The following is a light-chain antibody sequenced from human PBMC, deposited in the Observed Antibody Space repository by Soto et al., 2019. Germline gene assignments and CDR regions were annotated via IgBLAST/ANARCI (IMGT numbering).Light chain of an antibody. CDR1: QSVSSNY. J-gene: IGKJ1*01. CDR2: GAS. Sequence: ENVLTQSPGTLSLSPGERATLSCRASQSVSSNYLAWYQQKPGQAPRLLIYGASSRATGIPDRFSGSGSGTEFTLTISSLQSEDFAVYYCQQYNNWPPWTFGQGTKVDI. V-gene: IGKV3-20*01. CDR3: QQYNNWPPWT.